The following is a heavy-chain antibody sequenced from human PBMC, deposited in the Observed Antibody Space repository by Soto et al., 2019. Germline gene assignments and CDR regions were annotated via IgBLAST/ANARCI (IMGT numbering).Heavy chain of an antibody. V-gene: IGHV4-34*01. J-gene: IGHJ4*02. CDR2: INHSGST. CDR1: GGSFSGYY. CDR3: ARVGGDYGAYSTKLRGLFDY. Sequence: SETLSLTCAVYGGSFSGYYWSWIRQPPGKGLEWIGEINHSGSTNYNPSLKSRVTISVDTSKNQFSLKLSSVTAADTAVYYCARVGGDYGAYSTKLRGLFDYWSQGTLVTVSS. D-gene: IGHD4-17*01.